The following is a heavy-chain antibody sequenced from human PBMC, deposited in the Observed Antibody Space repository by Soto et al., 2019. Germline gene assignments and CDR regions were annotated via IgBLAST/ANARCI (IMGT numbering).Heavy chain of an antibody. D-gene: IGHD3-10*01. CDR3: ARGVGSGGYCNQYNGFDP. J-gene: IGHJ5*02. V-gene: IGHV1-18*03. CDR2: SNVYNGNT. CDR1: GYTFTNYG. Sequence: QVQLVQSRGEVKKPGASLKVSCKASGYTFTNYGISWVRQAPGQGLEWRGWSNVYNGNTKYAQKVQGRVTMTTDTSTRTAYIELRCLRADDMSVYYCARGVGSGGYCNQYNGFDPWGQGTLVTVSS.